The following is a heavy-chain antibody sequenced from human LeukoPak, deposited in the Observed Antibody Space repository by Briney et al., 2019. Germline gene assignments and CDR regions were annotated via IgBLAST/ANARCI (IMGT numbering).Heavy chain of an antibody. Sequence: PSETLSLTCTVSGGAISSYYWSWIRQPPGKGLEWIGYIYYSGSTNYNPSLKSRVTISVDTSKNQFSLKLSSVTAADTAVYYCARGANWGSYYYYYGMDVWGQGTTVTVSS. D-gene: IGHD7-27*01. CDR1: GGAISSYY. J-gene: IGHJ6*02. CDR3: ARGANWGSYYYYYGMDV. CDR2: IYYSGST. V-gene: IGHV4-59*08.